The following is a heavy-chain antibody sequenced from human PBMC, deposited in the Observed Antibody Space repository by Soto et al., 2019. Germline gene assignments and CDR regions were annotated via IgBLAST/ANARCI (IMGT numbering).Heavy chain of an antibody. D-gene: IGHD3-22*01. V-gene: IGHV1-2*02. CDR2: ISPDSGDT. CDR3: AGGPPLRGIVVVSVMDV. Sequence: ASVKVSCKASGYTFADYYLQWVRQAPGQGLEYMGWISPDSGDTHYEQRFQDRVTMTRDTSISTAYLELTRLRSDDTAVYYCAGGPPLRGIVVVSVMDVWGPGTTVTV. J-gene: IGHJ6*02. CDR1: GYTFADYY.